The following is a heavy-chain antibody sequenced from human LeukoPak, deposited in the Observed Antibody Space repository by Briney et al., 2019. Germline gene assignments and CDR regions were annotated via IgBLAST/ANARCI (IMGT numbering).Heavy chain of an antibody. J-gene: IGHJ4*02. CDR3: ARLITMVRETPESDY. D-gene: IGHD3-10*01. CDR2: ISSSSSYI. V-gene: IGHV3-21*01. CDR1: GFTFSSYE. Sequence: GRSLRLSCAASGFTFSSYEMNWVRQAPGKGLEWVSSISSSSSYIYYADSVKGRFTISRDNAKNSLYLQMNSLRAEDTAVYYCARLITMVRETPESDYWGQGTLVTVSS.